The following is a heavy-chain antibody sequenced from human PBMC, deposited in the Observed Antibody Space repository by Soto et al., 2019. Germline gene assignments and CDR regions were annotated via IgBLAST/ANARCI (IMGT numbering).Heavy chain of an antibody. Sequence: SETLSLTCAVSGYSISSGYYCGWIRQPPGKGLEWIGSINHSGTTYYNPSLKSRVTISVDTSKNQFSLKLSSVTAADTAVYYCARYNSGTYFDYWGQGVLVTVSS. CDR3: ARYNSGTYFDY. CDR1: GYSISSGYY. D-gene: IGHD1-26*01. CDR2: INHSGTT. V-gene: IGHV4-38-2*01. J-gene: IGHJ4*02.